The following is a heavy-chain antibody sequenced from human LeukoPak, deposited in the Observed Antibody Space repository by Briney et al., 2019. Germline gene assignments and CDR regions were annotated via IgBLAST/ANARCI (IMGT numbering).Heavy chain of an antibody. CDR1: GGSISSYC. Sequence: SETLSLTCTVSGGSISSYCWSWIRQPPGKGLEWIGYIYYSGSTNYNPSLKSRVTISVDTSKNQFSLKLSSVTAADTAVYYCARGSGWYPDYWGQGTLVTVSS. CDR2: IYYSGST. D-gene: IGHD6-19*01. J-gene: IGHJ4*02. V-gene: IGHV4-59*01. CDR3: ARGSGWYPDY.